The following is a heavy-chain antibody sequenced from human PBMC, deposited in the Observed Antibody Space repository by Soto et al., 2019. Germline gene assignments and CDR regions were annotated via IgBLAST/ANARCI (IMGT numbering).Heavy chain of an antibody. Sequence: QVVLVQSGAEVKKPGSSVKVSCKASGGTFSSYSISWVRQAPGQGLEWLGGVIPLFDTAYYAQIFRGRLRISADGATTTAYMELSGLTSADTAVYFCATGGHNDGYNFYHGMDVWGQGTTVTVS. J-gene: IGHJ6*02. D-gene: IGHD5-18*01. CDR3: ATGGHNDGYNFYHGMDV. V-gene: IGHV1-69*01. CDR2: VIPLFDTA. CDR1: GGTFSSYS.